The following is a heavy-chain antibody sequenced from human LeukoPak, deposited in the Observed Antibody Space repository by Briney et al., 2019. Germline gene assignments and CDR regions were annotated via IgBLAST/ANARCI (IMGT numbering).Heavy chain of an antibody. CDR1: GFTFSSYA. CDR2: ISGSGGST. V-gene: IGHV3-23*01. CDR3: ARVNLPLDFWSGYYFGGNGGYFDY. D-gene: IGHD3-3*01. Sequence: GGTLRLSCAASGFTFSSYAMSWVRQAPGKGLEWVSAISGSGGSTYYADSVKGRFTISRDNAKNTLYLQMNSLRAENTAVYYCARVNLPLDFWSGYYFGGNGGYFDYWGQGTLVTVSS. J-gene: IGHJ4*02.